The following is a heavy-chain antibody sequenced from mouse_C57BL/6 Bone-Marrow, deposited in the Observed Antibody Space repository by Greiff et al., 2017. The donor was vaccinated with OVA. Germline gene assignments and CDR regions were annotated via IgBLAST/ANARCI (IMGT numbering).Heavy chain of an antibody. V-gene: IGHV1-15*01. CDR2: IDPETGGT. J-gene: IGHJ4*01. D-gene: IGHD2-5*01. CDR3: TRGYSNYYAMDY. CDR1: GYTFTDYE. Sequence: QVQLQQSGAELVRPGASVTLSCKASGYTFTDYEMHWVKQTPVHGLEWIGAIDPETGGTAYNQKFKGKAILTADKSSSTAYMVLRSLTAEDSAVYYGTRGYSNYYAMDYWGQGTSVTVSS.